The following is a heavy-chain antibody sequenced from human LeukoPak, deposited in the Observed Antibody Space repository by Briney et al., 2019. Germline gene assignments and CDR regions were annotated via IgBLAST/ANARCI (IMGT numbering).Heavy chain of an antibody. Sequence: GGSLRLSCAASGFTFSSYAMSWVRQAPGKGLEWVSGISDGGVSTYYADSVKGRFTLSRDNSKNTLYLQMNSLRAEDTAVYYCAKDLSSSAWGQGTLVTVSS. D-gene: IGHD6-6*01. CDR1: GFTFSSYA. CDR2: ISDGGVST. J-gene: IGHJ4*02. V-gene: IGHV3-23*01. CDR3: AKDLSSSA.